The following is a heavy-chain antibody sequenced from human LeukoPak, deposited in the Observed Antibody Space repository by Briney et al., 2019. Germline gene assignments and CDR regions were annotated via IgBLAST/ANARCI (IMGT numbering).Heavy chain of an antibody. Sequence: SETLSLTCTVSGGSISRSSYYWGWIRQSPGKGLEWIGSIYYSGTTYYNPSLKSRVTMSVDTSKNHFSLKLSSVTAADTAVYYCAREALDSSGYYFDYWGQGTLVTVSS. CDR2: IYYSGTT. D-gene: IGHD3-22*01. CDR1: GGSISRSSYY. J-gene: IGHJ4*02. V-gene: IGHV4-39*07. CDR3: AREALDSSGYYFDY.